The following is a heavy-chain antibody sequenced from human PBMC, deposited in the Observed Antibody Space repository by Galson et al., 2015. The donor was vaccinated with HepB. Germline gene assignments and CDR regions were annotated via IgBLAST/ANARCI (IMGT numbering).Heavy chain of an antibody. CDR1: GFTFSNAW. J-gene: IGHJ4*02. D-gene: IGHD3-22*01. V-gene: IGHV3-15*01. CDR3: TTGPGPMIVVVAY. Sequence: SLRLSCAASGFTFSNAWMSWVRQAPGKGLEWVGRIKSKTDGGTTDYAAPVKGRFTISRDDSKNTLYLQMNSPKTEDTAVYYCTTGPGPMIVVVAYWGQGTLVTVSS. CDR2: IKSKTDGGTT.